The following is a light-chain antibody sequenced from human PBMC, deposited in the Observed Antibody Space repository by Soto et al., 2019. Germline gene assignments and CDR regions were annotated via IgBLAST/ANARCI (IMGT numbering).Light chain of an antibody. CDR1: QSASISY. CDR3: QQYGSSPRIT. V-gene: IGKV3-20*01. CDR2: SAA. J-gene: IGKJ5*01. Sequence: EIVLTSTTGTLALESRSRAALSCRDMQSASISYIPWDQHKPGQAPRLRIFSAASRATGIPDRFRVSGSGTDFTLTISTREPEDLASYYCQQYGSSPRITFGQGTRLEI.